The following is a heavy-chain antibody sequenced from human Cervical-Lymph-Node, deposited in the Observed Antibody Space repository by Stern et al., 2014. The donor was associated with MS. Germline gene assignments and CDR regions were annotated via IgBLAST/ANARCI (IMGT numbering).Heavy chain of an antibody. CDR2: ISHSEST. CDR3: ARGTPRYYYYGMDV. V-gene: IGHV4-34*01. Sequence: QVQLQQWGAGLLKPSETLSLTCAVYGGSFSGYYWSWIRQPPGKGLEWIGKISHSESTNYNPSLKSRVTISVDTSKNQVSLKLSSVTAADTAVYYCARGTPRYYYYGMDVWGQGTTVTVSS. J-gene: IGHJ6*02. CDR1: GGSFSGYY.